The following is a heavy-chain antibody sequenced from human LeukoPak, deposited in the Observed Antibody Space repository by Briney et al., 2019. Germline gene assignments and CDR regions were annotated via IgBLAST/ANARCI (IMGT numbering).Heavy chain of an antibody. D-gene: IGHD6-6*01. V-gene: IGHV3-30*01. CDR2: ISYDGSNK. CDR3: ARDSPSRHSSDYMDV. J-gene: IGHJ6*03. Sequence: PGRSLRLSCAASGFTVSRLAMHWVRQAPGKGLEWVAVISYDGSNKYYADSVKGRFTISRDDSKNTLYLQMNSPRAEDTAVYYCARDSPSRHSSDYMDVWGKGTTDTVSS. CDR1: GFTVSRLA.